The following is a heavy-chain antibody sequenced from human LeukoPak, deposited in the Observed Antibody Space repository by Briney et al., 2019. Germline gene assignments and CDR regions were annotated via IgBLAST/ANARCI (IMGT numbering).Heavy chain of an antibody. CDR1: GFIFSSYV. D-gene: IGHD3-10*01. Sequence: PGGSLRLSCAASGFIFSSYVMNWVRQAPGKGLEWVSSISSSSYIYYANSVKGRFTISRDNAKKSLYLQMNSLRAEDTAMYYCARATNLLVRGYDAFDFWGQGTMVTVSS. CDR3: ARATNLLVRGYDAFDF. CDR2: ISSSSYI. V-gene: IGHV3-21*01. J-gene: IGHJ3*01.